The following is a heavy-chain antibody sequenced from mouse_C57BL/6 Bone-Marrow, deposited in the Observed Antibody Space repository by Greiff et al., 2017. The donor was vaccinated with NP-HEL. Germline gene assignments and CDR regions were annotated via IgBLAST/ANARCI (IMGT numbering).Heavy chain of an antibody. CDR3: ATEGYYYVSSYDWFAY. Sequence: VQLQQSGPELVKPGASVKISCKASGYAFSSSWMNWVKQRPGKGLEWIGRIYPGDGDTNYNGKFKGKATLTADKSSSTAYMQLSSLTSEDSAVYFCATEGYYYVSSYDWFAYWGQGTLVTVSA. J-gene: IGHJ3*01. CDR1: GYAFSSSW. D-gene: IGHD1-1*01. V-gene: IGHV1-82*01. CDR2: IYPGDGDT.